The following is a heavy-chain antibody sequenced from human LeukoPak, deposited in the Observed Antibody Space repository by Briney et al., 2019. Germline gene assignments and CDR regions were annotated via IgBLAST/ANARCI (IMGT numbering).Heavy chain of an antibody. D-gene: IGHD6-13*01. V-gene: IGHV3-66*01. CDR3: ARGIPAAGTFDS. J-gene: IGHJ4*02. CDR1: GFIVNGYY. Sequence: PGGSLRLTCGASGFIVNGYYMSWVRQAPGKGLEWVSIIYTDGTTYYADSVKGRFTVSRDNPKNTLYLQMNSLRVQHTAMYFCARGIPAAGTFDSWGQGTQVTVSS. CDR2: IYTDGTT.